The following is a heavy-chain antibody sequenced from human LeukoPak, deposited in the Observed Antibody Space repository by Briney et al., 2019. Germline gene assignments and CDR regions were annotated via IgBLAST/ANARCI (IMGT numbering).Heavy chain of an antibody. J-gene: IGHJ5*01. CDR2: IYYSGST. D-gene: IGHD5-24*01. V-gene: IGHV4-59*08. CDR3: ARRSGRDGYNDS. Sequence: TSETLSLTCTVSGGSISSYYWSWIRQPPGKGLEWIGFIYYSGSTSYNPSLQSRVTISLDTSKNQFSLKLSSVTAADTAVYYCARRSGRDGYNDSWGQGTLVTVSS. CDR1: GGSISSYY.